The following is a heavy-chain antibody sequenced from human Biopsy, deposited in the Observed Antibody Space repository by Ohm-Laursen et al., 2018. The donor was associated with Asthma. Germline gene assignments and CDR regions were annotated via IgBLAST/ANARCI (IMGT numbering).Heavy chain of an antibody. CDR3: ARTFHFWSPYHAEHYQL. J-gene: IGHJ1*01. CDR1: GFTFGDYW. Sequence: SLRLSCAASGFTFGDYWMSWVRQVPGQGLEWVANINHDGSEKNHVDSLKGRSTISRDNTKNSLYLQMNSLRAEDTAVYYCARTFHFWSPYHAEHYQLWGQGTLVTVSS. D-gene: IGHD3-3*02. V-gene: IGHV3-7*01. CDR2: INHDGSEK.